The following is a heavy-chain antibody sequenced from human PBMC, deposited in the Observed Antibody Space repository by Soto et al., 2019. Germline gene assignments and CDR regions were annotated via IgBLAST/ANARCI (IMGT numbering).Heavy chain of an antibody. CDR2: ISSSSSYI. Sequence: PGGSLRLSCAASGFTFSRYSMNWVRQAPGKGLEWVSSISSSSSYIYYADSVKGRFTVSRDNAKNSLYLQMNSLRAEDTAVYYCARDGVTVTTPIAYWGQGNLVTVSS. J-gene: IGHJ4*02. CDR1: GFTFSRYS. CDR3: ARDGVTVTTPIAY. V-gene: IGHV3-21*01. D-gene: IGHD4-17*01.